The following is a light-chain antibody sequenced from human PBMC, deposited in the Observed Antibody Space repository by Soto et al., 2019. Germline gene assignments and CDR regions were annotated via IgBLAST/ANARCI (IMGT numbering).Light chain of an antibody. J-gene: IGKJ1*01. CDR1: QGISSY. CDR2: DAS. CDR3: QQYNSYPLT. V-gene: IGKV1-13*02. Sequence: AIQLTQSPSSLSASVGDRVTITCRAGQGISSYLAWYQQKPGKAPKLLIYDASSLESGVPSRFSGSGSGTEFTLTISSLQPDDFATYYCQQYNSYPLTFGQGTKVDIK.